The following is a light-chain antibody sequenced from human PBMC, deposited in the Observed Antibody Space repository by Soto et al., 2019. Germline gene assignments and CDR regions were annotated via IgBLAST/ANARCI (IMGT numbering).Light chain of an antibody. CDR3: VQRNDWPWT. CDR2: DTF. J-gene: IGKJ1*01. CDR1: QSVSTY. Sequence: EIALTQSPAILSLSPGEIATLSCRASQSVSTYLAWYQQKPGQAPRLLIYDTFNRATGIPARFSGSGSGTDFTLTISSLEPEDLAVYYCVQRNDWPWTSGQGTKVEI. V-gene: IGKV3-11*01.